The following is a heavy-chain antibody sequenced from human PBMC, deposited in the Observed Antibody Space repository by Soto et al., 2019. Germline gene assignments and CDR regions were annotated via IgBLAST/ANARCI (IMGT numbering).Heavy chain of an antibody. J-gene: IGHJ6*03. D-gene: IGHD5-12*01. CDR3: ARAGGGYSGYDVPPASYYYYYMDV. V-gene: IGHV1-2*04. CDR1: GYTFTGYY. Sequence: ASVKVSCKASGYTFTGYYMHWVRQAPGQGLEWMGWINPNSGGTNYAQKFKGWVTMTRDTSISTAYMELSRLRSDDTAVYYCARAGGGYSGYDVPPASYYYYYMDVWDKGTTVTVSS. CDR2: INPNSGGT.